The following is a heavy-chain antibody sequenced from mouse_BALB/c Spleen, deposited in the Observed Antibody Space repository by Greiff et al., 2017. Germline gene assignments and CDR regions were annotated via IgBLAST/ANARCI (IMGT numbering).Heavy chain of an antibody. D-gene: IGHD4-1*01. V-gene: IGHV1-15*01. CDR2: IDPETGGT. CDR3: TDWEGYFDY. CDR1: GYTFTDYE. J-gene: IGHJ2*01. Sequence: QVQLKQSGAELVRPGASVTLSCKASGYTFTDYEMHWVKQTPVHGLEWIGAIDPETGGTAYNQKFKGKATLTADKSSSTAYMELRSLTSEDSAVYYCTDWEGYFDYWGQGTTLTVSS.